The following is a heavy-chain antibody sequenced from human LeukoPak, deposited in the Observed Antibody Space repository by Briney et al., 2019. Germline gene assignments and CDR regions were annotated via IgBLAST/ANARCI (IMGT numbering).Heavy chain of an antibody. J-gene: IGHJ6*03. Sequence: GGSLRLSCAASGFTFSSYSMNWVRQAPGKGLEWVSSISSSSSYIYYADSVRGRFTISRDNAKNSLYLQMNSLRAEDTAVYYCARVDCSSTSCVGVSYYYMDVWGKGTTVTVSS. CDR3: ARVDCSSTSCVGVSYYYMDV. D-gene: IGHD2-2*01. V-gene: IGHV3-21*01. CDR1: GFTFSSYS. CDR2: ISSSSSYI.